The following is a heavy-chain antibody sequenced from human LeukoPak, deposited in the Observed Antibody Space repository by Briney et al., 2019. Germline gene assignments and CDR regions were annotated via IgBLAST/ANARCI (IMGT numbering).Heavy chain of an antibody. CDR3: ARHDDFLSSYDY. CDR2: ISHTGSV. CDR1: GGSINSDYW. V-gene: IGHV4-4*02. D-gene: IGHD3-10*01. J-gene: IGHJ4*02. Sequence: ASETLSLTCAVSGGSINSDYWWTWVRQSPGKGLEWIGEISHTGSVNYNLSLESRVTISTDKSKNQFSLMLRSVAAADTAAYYCARHDDFLSSYDYWGQGVLVTVSS.